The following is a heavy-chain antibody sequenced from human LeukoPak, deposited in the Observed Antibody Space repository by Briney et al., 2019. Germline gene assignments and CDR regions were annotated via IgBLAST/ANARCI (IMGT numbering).Heavy chain of an antibody. CDR3: ASYPSRRSCSGCICSYFLY. CDR2: IRYDGSNQ. Sequence: GGSLRLSCAASGFPLSNSGMHWGRQAPGKGLEWVSFIRYDGSNQYYADSVMGRFTVSRDNSKNTLYLQMNSLRVEDTAVYYCASYPSRRSCSGCICSYFLYWPQGTLVTVSS. D-gene: IGHD2-15*01. V-gene: IGHV3-30*02. CDR1: GFPLSNSG. J-gene: IGHJ4*02.